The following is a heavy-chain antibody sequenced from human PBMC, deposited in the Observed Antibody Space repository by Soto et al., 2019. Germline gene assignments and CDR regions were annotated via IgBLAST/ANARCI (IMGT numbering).Heavy chain of an antibody. CDR1: GFTFSDYA. J-gene: IGHJ4*02. V-gene: IGHV3-30*18. CDR3: AKGVRQWLVPSDFGY. Sequence: VQLVESGGGVVQPGRSLRLSCAASGFTFSDYAMHWVRQAPGKGLEWVAVVSHDGRNIHYADSVKGRFTISRDSSQNTVSLEMTSLRAEDTAVYYCAKGVRQWLVPSDFGYWCQGDLVTVSS. CDR2: VSHDGRNI. D-gene: IGHD6-19*01.